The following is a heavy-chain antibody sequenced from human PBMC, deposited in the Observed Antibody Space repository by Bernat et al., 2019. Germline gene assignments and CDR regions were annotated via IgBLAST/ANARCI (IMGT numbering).Heavy chain of an antibody. CDR3: GSGYYFDY. V-gene: IGHV3-49*04. D-gene: IGHD1-26*01. CDR2: IRSKAYGGTP. J-gene: IGHJ4*02. Sequence: EAQLVESGGGLVQPGRSLRLSCTSSGFTFGDYDVSWVRQAPGQGLEWVGFIRSKAYGGTPEYAASVRGRFTSSSDDSISMAYLQMNSLEADDTAVYYCGSGYYFDYWGQGTLVTVSS. CDR1: GFTFGDYD.